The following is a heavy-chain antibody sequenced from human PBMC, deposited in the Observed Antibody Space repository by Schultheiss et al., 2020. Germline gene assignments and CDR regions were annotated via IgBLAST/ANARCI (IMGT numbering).Heavy chain of an antibody. V-gene: IGHV3-47*02. CDR1: GFAFSSYV. D-gene: IGHD5-12*01. CDR3: AKTGGYASRPFDY. J-gene: IGHJ4*02. CDR2: IGTGGDT. Sequence: GGSLRLSCAASGFAFSSYVLHWVRRAPGKGPEWVSAIGTGGDTYYADSVMGRFTISRDNAKNSLYLQMNSLRAEDTALYYCAKTGGYASRPFDYWGQGTLVTVSS.